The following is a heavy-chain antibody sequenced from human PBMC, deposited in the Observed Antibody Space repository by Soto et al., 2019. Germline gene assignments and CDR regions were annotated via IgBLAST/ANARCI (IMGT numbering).Heavy chain of an antibody. CDR2: IYHSGST. Sequence: SSETLSLTCAVSGGSISSGGYSWSWIRQPPGKGLEWIGYIYHSGSTYYNPSLKSRVTISVDRSKNQFSLKLSSVTAADTAVYYCARGTGLYGSGKLYYYYGMDVWGQGTTVTVSS. V-gene: IGHV4-30-2*01. D-gene: IGHD3-10*01. CDR3: ARGTGLYGSGKLYYYYGMDV. J-gene: IGHJ6*02. CDR1: GGSISSGGYS.